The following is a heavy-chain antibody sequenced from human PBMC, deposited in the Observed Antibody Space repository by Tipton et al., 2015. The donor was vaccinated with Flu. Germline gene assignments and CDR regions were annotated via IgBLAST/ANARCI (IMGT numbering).Heavy chain of an antibody. CDR3: AREYTPYGDYYYFDV. CDR2: IYTSGST. J-gene: IGHJ2*01. CDR1: GGSTTSYY. V-gene: IGHV4-4*07. Sequence: TLSLTCNVSGGSTTSYYWTWIRQPAGKGLEWIGRIYTSGSTKYSPSLKSRVTMSLDTSKNQFSLKMTSVTAADTAMYYCAREYTPYGDYYYFDVRGRGTLVTVSS. D-gene: IGHD4-17*01.